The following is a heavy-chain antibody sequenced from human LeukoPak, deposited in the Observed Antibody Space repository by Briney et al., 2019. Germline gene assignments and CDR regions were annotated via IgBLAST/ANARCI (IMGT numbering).Heavy chain of an antibody. J-gene: IGHJ4*02. CDR3: ARAYPDYYDSSGYSN. CDR1: GYTFTSYA. D-gene: IGHD3-22*01. CDR2: INAGNGNT. Sequence: ASVKVSCKASGYTFTSYAMHWVRQAPGQRLEWMGWINAGNGNTKYSQKFQGRVTITRDTSASTAYMELSSLRSEDTAVYYCARAYPDYYDSSGYSNWGQGTLVTVSS. V-gene: IGHV1-3*01.